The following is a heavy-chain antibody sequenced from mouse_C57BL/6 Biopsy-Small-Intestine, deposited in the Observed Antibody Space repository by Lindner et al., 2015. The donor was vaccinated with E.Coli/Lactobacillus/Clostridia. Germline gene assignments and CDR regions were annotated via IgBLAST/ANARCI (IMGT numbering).Heavy chain of an antibody. CDR3: ARRIYDGYYVSDFYAMDY. D-gene: IGHD2-3*01. Sequence: VQLHESGAELARPGASVTLSCKASGYTFTSYGINWVKQRTGQGLEWLGEIYPRSGNTYYNENFKDKATLTADKSSSTAYMELRSLTSEDSAVYFCARRIYDGYYVSDFYAMDYWGQGTSVTVSS. CDR2: IYPRSGNT. V-gene: IGHV1-81*01. CDR1: GYTFTSYG. J-gene: IGHJ4*01.